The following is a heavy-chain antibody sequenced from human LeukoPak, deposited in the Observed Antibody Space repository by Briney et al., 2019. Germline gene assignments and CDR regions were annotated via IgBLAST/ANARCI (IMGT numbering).Heavy chain of an antibody. CDR1: GLIFNNHW. J-gene: IGHJ6*03. CDR3: VRDVRGIGQDYYYMDV. Sequence: GESLRLSCAASGLIFNNHWMHGIRQAPGKGLVWYARINKDGRSTTYAESVKGRFTISRDNAKNTLSLQMNSLRVEDTALYYCVRDVRGIGQDYYYMDVWGKGTTVTVSS. D-gene: IGHD3-16*01. V-gene: IGHV3-74*03. CDR2: INKDGRST.